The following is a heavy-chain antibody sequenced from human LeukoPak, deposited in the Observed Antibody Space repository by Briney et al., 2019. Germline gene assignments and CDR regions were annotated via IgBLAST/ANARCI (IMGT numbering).Heavy chain of an antibody. Sequence: SETLSLTCTVSGASISTIISYWGWIRQTPGKELEWIGSIYYSGTTYYNPSLKSRVTISVDTSKNQFSLKLSSVTAADTAVYYCARPSGDAFDIWGQGTMVTVSS. D-gene: IGHD3-10*01. CDR1: GASISTIISY. J-gene: IGHJ3*02. CDR3: ARPSGDAFDI. CDR2: IYYSGTT. V-gene: IGHV4-39*01.